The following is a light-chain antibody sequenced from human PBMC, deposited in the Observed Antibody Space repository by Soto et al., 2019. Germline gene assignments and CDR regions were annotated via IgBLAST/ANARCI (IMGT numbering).Light chain of an antibody. CDR2: KAS. CDR3: QQYNSYSRT. V-gene: IGKV1-5*03. CDR1: QSISSW. J-gene: IGKJ1*01. Sequence: MTQSLSTLSAYVEDRVTIHCRASQSISSWLAWYQQKPGKAPKLLIYKASSLESGVPSRFSGSGSGTEFTLTISSLQPDDFATYYCQQYNSYSRTFGQGTKV.